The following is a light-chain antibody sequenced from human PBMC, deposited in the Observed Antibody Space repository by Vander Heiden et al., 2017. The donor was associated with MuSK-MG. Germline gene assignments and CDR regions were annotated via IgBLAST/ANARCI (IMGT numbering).Light chain of an antibody. J-gene: IGKJ1*01. Sequence: DIVMTQSPLSLSVSPGEPASISCRSSQTLLFRNGFNYLHWYLQKPGQSPQLLIYLGSNRASGVPDRFSGGGSGTDFTLVINRVEAEDVGVYYCMQALQTPRTFGQGTKVXIK. CDR2: LGS. CDR3: MQALQTPRT. CDR1: QTLLFRNGFNY. V-gene: IGKV2-28*01.